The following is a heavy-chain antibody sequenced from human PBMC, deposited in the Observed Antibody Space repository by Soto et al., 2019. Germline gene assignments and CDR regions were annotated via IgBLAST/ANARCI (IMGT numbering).Heavy chain of an antibody. J-gene: IGHJ4*02. V-gene: IGHV1-18*01. D-gene: IGHD6-6*01. CDR3: AREGDLYSSSSGGGADY. CDR1: GYTFTSYG. Sequence: QVQLVQSGAEVKKPGASVKVSCKASGYTFTSYGISWVRQAPGQGLEWMGWISAYNGNTNYAQKLQGRVTMTTDTTTSTAYMELRSLRSDDTAVYYGAREGDLYSSSSGGGADYWGQGTLVTVSS. CDR2: ISAYNGNT.